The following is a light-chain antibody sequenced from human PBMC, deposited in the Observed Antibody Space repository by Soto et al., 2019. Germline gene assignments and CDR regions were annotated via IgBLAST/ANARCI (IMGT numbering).Light chain of an antibody. CDR2: GAS. CDR1: QSISSSY. V-gene: IGKV3-20*01. Sequence: EIVLTQSPGTLSLSPGERATLSCRASQSISSSYLAWYQQKPGQAPRLLVYGASSRATGIPDRFSGSGSGTDITLTISRLEPEDFAVYYCQQYGSSRFTFGPGTKVHIK. J-gene: IGKJ3*01. CDR3: QQYGSSRFT.